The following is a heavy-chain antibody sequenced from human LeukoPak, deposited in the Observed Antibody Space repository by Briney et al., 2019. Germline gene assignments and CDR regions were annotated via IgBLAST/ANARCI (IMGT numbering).Heavy chain of an antibody. V-gene: IGHV3-21*01. CDR3: ARDRIWFGELYLWDY. D-gene: IGHD3-10*01. J-gene: IGHJ4*02. CDR2: ISSSSSYI. Sequence: GGSLRLSCAASGFTFSSYSMNWVRQAPGKGLEWVSSISSSSSYIYYVDSVKGRFTISRDNAKNSLYLQMNSLRAEDTAVYYCARDRIWFGELYLWDYWGQGTLVTVSS. CDR1: GFTFSSYS.